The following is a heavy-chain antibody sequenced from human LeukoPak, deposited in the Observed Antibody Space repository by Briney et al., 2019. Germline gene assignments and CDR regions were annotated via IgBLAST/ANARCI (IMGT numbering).Heavy chain of an antibody. CDR3: ARGRRDGYMLLWEDY. D-gene: IGHD5-24*01. CDR2: IYITGST. CDR1: GGSISSSSYY. Sequence: SETLSLTCTVSGGSISSSSYYWSWIRQSAGKGLEWIGRIYITGSTTYNPSLKSRVTMSLDTSKNQFSLKLSSVTAADTAVYYCARGRRDGYMLLWEDYWGQGTLVTVSS. J-gene: IGHJ4*02. V-gene: IGHV4-61*02.